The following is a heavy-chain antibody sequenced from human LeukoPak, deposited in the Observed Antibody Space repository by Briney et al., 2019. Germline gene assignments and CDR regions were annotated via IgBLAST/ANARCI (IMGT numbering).Heavy chain of an antibody. J-gene: IGHJ4*02. CDR1: GFTLNIYS. CDR2: ISSSSSYI. V-gene: IGHV3-21*01. D-gene: IGHD3-22*01. CDR3: VKDSYYDSSGELDY. Sequence: GGSLRLSCAASGFTLNIYSMNWVRQAPGKGLEWVSSISSSSSYIYYADSVKGRFTISRDNAKNSLYLQMNSLRVEDTAVYYCVKDSYYDSSGELDYWGQGTLVTVSS.